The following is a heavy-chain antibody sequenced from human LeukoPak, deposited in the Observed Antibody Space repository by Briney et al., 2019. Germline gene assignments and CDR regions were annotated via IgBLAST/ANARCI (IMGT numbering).Heavy chain of an antibody. CDR2: IHYTGST. CDR3: AREWELLRTAFDY. CDR1: GGSINSYY. V-gene: IGHV4-59*12. Sequence: SETLSLTCTVSGGSINSYYWGWIRQPPGKGLECIGYIHYTGSTNYNPSLKSRVTISVDTSKSQFSLKLSSVTAADTAVYYCAREWELLRTAFDYWGQGTLVTVSS. J-gene: IGHJ4*02. D-gene: IGHD1-26*01.